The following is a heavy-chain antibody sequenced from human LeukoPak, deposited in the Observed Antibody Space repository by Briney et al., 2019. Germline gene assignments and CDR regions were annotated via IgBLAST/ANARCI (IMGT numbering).Heavy chain of an antibody. V-gene: IGHV3-48*03. J-gene: IGHJ3*02. CDR1: GFTFSSYE. CDR3: ARDVGTWGAFDI. Sequence: PGGSLRLSCAASGFTFSSYEMNWVRQAPGKGLEWVSYISTWGSTIYYADSVKGRFTISRDNSKNSLYLQMNSLRVEDTAAYYCARDVGTWGAFDIWGQGTMVTVSS. CDR2: ISTWGSTI. D-gene: IGHD7-27*01.